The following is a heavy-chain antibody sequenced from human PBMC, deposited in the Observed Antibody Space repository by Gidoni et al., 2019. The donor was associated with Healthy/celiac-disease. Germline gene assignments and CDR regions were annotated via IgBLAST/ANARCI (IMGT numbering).Heavy chain of an antibody. Sequence: EVQLVESGGGLVQPGGSLRLSCAASGFTVSSNYMSWVRQAPGKGLEWVSVIYSGGSTYDADSVKGRFTISRDNSKNTLYLQMNSLRAEDTAVYYCAREKAAAGTFDYWGQGTLVTVSS. CDR2: IYSGGST. J-gene: IGHJ4*02. CDR3: AREKAAAGTFDY. CDR1: GFTVSSNY. D-gene: IGHD6-13*01. V-gene: IGHV3-66*02.